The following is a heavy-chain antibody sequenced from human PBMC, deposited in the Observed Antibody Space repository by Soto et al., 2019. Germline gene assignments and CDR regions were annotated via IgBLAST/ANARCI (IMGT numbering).Heavy chain of an antibody. V-gene: IGHV1-69*13. Sequence: SVKVSCKASGGTFSSYAISWVRQAPGQGLEWMGGIIPIFGTANYAQKFQGRVTITADESTSTAYMELSSLRSEDTAVYYCARGPEYGYYFDYWGQGTLVTVSS. CDR2: IIPIFGTA. CDR3: ARGPEYGYYFDY. D-gene: IGHD4-17*01. CDR1: GGTFSSYA. J-gene: IGHJ4*02.